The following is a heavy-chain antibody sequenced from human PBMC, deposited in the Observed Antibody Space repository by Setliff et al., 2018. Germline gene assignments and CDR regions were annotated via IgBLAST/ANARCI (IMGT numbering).Heavy chain of an antibody. J-gene: IGHJ5*02. Sequence: ASVKVSCKASGYTFTSYYMHWVRQAPGQGLEWMGIINPSGGSTSYAQKFQGRVTMTRDTSTSTVYMELSSLRSEDTAVYYCARAGTGSPLAGNWFDPWGQGTLVTVSS. D-gene: IGHD3-10*01. CDR3: ARAGTGSPLAGNWFDP. CDR1: GYTFTSYY. CDR2: INPSGGST. V-gene: IGHV1-46*01.